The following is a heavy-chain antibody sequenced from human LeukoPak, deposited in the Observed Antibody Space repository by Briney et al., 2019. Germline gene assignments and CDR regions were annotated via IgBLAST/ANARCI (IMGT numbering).Heavy chain of an antibody. J-gene: IGHJ4*02. CDR1: GYTFTSYY. Sequence: ASLKVSCKASGYTFTSYYMHWVRQAPGQGLEWIGISDPSGGSTSYEQKFQGRVTVTRDTSTSTVYMELSSLRSEDTAVYYCAREPGVNMYYFDYWGQGTLVTVSS. V-gene: IGHV1-46*01. CDR3: AREPGVNMYYFDY. CDR2: SDPSGGST. D-gene: IGHD1/OR15-1a*01.